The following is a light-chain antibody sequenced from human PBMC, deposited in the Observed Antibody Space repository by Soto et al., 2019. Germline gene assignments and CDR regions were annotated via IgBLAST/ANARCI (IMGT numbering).Light chain of an antibody. J-gene: IGLJ2*01. CDR2: EVN. CDR3: SSYKGNNIFVV. Sequence: QSVLAQPASVSGSLGQSIAISCTGTSSDIGDYDFVSWYQQHPGKAPKILIYEVNNRPSGVSHRFSGSKSGNTASLTVSGLQAEDEADYYCSSYKGNNIFVVFGGGTKLTVL. V-gene: IGLV2-14*01. CDR1: SSDIGDYDF.